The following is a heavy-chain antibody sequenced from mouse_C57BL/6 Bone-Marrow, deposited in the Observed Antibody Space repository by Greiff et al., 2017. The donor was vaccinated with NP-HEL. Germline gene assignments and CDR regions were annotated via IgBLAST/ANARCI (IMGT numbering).Heavy chain of an antibody. CDR2: ISSGGSYT. J-gene: IGHJ3*01. V-gene: IGHV5-6*01. CDR3: ARHPLYDGYPFAY. CDR1: GFTFSSYG. Sequence: EVMLVESGGDLVKPGGSLKLSCAASGFTFSSYGMSCVRQTPDKRLEWVATISSGGSYTYYPDSVKGRFTISRDNAKNTLYLQMSSLKSEDTAMYYCARHPLYDGYPFAYWGQGTLVTVSA. D-gene: IGHD2-3*01.